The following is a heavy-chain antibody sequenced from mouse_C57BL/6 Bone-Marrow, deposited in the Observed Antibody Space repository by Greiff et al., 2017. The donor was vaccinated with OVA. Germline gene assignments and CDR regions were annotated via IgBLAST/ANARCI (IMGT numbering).Heavy chain of an antibody. CDR2: INPSSGYT. CDR1: GYTFTSYW. V-gene: IGHV1-7*01. J-gene: IGHJ2*01. CDR3: ARTHYGNYRDY. D-gene: IGHD2-1*01. Sequence: QVQLKQSGAELAKPGASVKLSCKASGYTFTSYWMHWVKQRPGQGLEWIGYINPSSGYTKYNQKFKDTATLTADKSSSTAYMQLSSLTYEDSAVYYCARTHYGNYRDYWGQGTTLTVSS.